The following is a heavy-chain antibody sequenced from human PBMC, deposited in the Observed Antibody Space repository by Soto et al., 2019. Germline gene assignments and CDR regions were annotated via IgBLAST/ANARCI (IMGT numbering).Heavy chain of an antibody. D-gene: IGHD6-6*01. J-gene: IGHJ4*02. CDR3: ASSSSSSGY. CDR2: INPSGGST. V-gene: IGHV1-46*01. Sequence: QVQLVQSGAAVKKPGASVKVSCKASGYTFTSYYMHWVRQTPGQGLEWMGIINPSGGSTSYAQKYQGRVTMNRDPSTSTVYMELSSRRSEDTAVYYCASSSSSSGYWGQGTLVTVSS. CDR1: GYTFTSYY.